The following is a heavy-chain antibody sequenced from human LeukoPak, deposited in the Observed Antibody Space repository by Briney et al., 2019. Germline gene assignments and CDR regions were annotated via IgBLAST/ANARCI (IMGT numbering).Heavy chain of an antibody. V-gene: IGHV3-21*01. D-gene: IGHD3-3*02. CDR1: GFTFRSYS. CDR2: IDPSSTYI. CDR3: ARGQFWSGYSI. Sequence: GGPLRLSCAASGFTFRSYSMNWVRQAPGKGLEWVSAIDPSSTYIYYADSVKGRFTISRDNAENSLYLQMRVEDTAVYYCARGQFWSGYSIWGQGTLVTVSS. J-gene: IGHJ4*02.